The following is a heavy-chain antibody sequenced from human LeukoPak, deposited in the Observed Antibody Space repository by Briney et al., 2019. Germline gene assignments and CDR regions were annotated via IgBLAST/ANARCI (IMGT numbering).Heavy chain of an antibody. Sequence: SVKVSCKASGGTFSSYAISWVRQAPGQGLEWMGGIIPIFGTANYAQKFQGRVTITADKSTSTAYMELSSLRSEDTAVYYCARDAVTLDGNYGMDVWGKGTTVTVSS. V-gene: IGHV1-69*06. CDR2: IIPIFGTA. D-gene: IGHD3-16*01. CDR3: ARDAVTLDGNYGMDV. J-gene: IGHJ6*04. CDR1: GGTFSSYA.